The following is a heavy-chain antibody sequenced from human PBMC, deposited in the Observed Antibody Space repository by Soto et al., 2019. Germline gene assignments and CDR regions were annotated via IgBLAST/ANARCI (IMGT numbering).Heavy chain of an antibody. V-gene: IGHV3-30*18. CDR2: ISYGGSSK. D-gene: IGHD3-10*01. J-gene: IGHJ6*02. CDR1: GFTFSSYG. CDR3: ANRHSRITTVRGVGNRGPYGMDV. Sequence: GGSLRLSCAASGFTFSSYGMHWVRQAPGKGLEWVAVISYGGSSKYYADSVKGRFTVSRDNSNNTLYLQMNSLRAEGTAVYYCANRHSRITTVRGVGNRGPYGMDVWGQAPTVTVAS.